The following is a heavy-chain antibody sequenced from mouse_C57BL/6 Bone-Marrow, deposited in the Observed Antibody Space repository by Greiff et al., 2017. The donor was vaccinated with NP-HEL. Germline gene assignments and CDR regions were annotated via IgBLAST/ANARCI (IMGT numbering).Heavy chain of an antibody. D-gene: IGHD1-1*01. V-gene: IGHV1-55*01. J-gene: IGHJ3*01. CDR2: IYPGSGGT. CDR3: ARNDYCSSRFAY. CDR1: GYTFTSYW. Sequence: QVQLQQPGAELVKPGASVKLSCKASGYTFTSYWITWVKQRPGRGLEWIGDIYPGSGGTNYNEKFKSKATLTVDKPSSTAYMQLSSLTSEDSAVYYCARNDYCSSRFAYWGQGTLVTVSA.